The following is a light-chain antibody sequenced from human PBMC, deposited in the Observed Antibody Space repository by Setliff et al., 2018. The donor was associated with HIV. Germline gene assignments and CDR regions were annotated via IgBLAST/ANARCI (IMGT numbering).Light chain of an antibody. CDR3: QSYDSSLTAVV. J-gene: IGLJ2*01. Sequence: QSVLTQPPSVSGAPGQRVTISCTGGSSNIGANYVVHWYQQFPGTAPEVVIYDNNNRPSGVPDRFSGSKSGTSASLAITGLQPEDEADYYCQSYDSSLTAVVFGGGTKVTVL. V-gene: IGLV1-40*01. CDR2: DNN. CDR1: SSNIGANYV.